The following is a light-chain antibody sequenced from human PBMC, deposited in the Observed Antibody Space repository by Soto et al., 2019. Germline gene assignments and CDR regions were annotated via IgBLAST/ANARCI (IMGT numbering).Light chain of an antibody. CDR2: AND. V-gene: IGLV1-44*01. J-gene: IGLJ2*01. CDR1: RSNIGGNA. CDR3: CSYAGPSTFVI. Sequence: QSVLTQPPSMSGTPGQRVTISCSGSRSNIGGNAVTWYQQVPGTAPKLLIYANDQRPSGVSDRFSGSKSATSASLAISGLQSEDEADYYCCSYAGPSTFVIFGGGTKVTVL.